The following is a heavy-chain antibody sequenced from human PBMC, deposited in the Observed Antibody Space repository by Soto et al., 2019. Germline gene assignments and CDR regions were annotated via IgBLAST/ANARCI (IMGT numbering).Heavy chain of an antibody. D-gene: IGHD4-17*01. J-gene: IGHJ4*02. CDR2: IYGDNDK. CDR1: GFSLSNSGVG. V-gene: IGHV2-5*02. CDR3: AHCTLHAYGDYDPGTSHVFDS. Sequence: QITLKESGPSPVKPTQTLTVTCTFSGFSLSNSGVGVAWIRQPPGKALEWLALIYGDNDKRYSPSLKTRLTITKDTSKNQVVLTMTNMDPVDTATYYRAHCTLHAYGDYDPGTSHVFDSWGQGTLVTVSS.